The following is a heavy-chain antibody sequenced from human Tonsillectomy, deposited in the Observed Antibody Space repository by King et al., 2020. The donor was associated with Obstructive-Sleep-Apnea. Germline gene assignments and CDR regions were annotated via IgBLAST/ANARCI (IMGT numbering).Heavy chain of an antibody. CDR2: INTRGTT. CDR3: AKEGGGSGVYWVDS. V-gene: IGHV3-23*04. J-gene: IGHJ4*02. CDR1: GFTFSSYG. Sequence: VQLVESGGGMVQPGGSLRLSCAASGFTFSSYGISWVRQAPGKGREWVSAINTRGTTFYAGSVRGGFTISRDNSKYTVNLQVNSLRAEDTALYYCAKEGGGSGVYWVDSWGQGTLVTVSS. D-gene: IGHD3-10*01.